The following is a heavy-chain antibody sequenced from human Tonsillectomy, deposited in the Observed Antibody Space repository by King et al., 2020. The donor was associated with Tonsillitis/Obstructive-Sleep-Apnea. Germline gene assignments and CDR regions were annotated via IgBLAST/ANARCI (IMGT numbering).Heavy chain of an antibody. CDR2: ISGSGGST. D-gene: IGHD2-2*02. Sequence: VQLVESGGGLVQRGRSLRLSCAASGFTFSSYVMSWVRQAPGKGLEWVSDISGSGGSTNYADSVKGRFTISRDNSKTTLYLQMNSLRAEDTAVYYCAKDHCDSTSCYTFIDYWGQGTLVTVSS. CDR3: AKDHCDSTSCYTFIDY. V-gene: IGHV3-23*04. J-gene: IGHJ4*02. CDR1: GFTFSSYV.